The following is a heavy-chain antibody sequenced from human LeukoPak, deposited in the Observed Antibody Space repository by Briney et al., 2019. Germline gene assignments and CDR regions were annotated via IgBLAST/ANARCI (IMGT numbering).Heavy chain of an antibody. Sequence: ASVKVSCKASGYTFTSNYMHRVRQAPGQGLEWMGVINPTGGSTSYAHKFQGRITLTRDMSTSTDYLELSSLRSDDTAVYYCARDPLRFGELLGYFDYWGQGTLVTVSS. D-gene: IGHD3-10*01. CDR1: GYTFTSNY. J-gene: IGHJ4*02. CDR2: INPTGGST. V-gene: IGHV1-46*01. CDR3: ARDPLRFGELLGYFDY.